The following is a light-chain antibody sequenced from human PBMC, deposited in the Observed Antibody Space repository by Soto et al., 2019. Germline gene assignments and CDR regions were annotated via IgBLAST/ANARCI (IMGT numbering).Light chain of an antibody. CDR3: QQYGDSPRT. Sequence: EVVLTQSPGTLSLSQRERATLSCRASQSVGSSYLAWYQQKPGQAPRLLIYGASTRATGIPDRFSGSGSGTDFTLTISRLEPEDFAVYYCQQYGDSPRTFGLGSKVDI. CDR2: GAS. V-gene: IGKV3-20*01. CDR1: QSVGSSY. J-gene: IGKJ1*01.